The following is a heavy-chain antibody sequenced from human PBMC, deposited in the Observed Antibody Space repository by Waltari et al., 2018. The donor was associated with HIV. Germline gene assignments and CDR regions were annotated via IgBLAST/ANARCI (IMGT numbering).Heavy chain of an antibody. J-gene: IGHJ4*01. CDR1: TGYITQNYY. CDR3: ATLKTVTGTVDD. Sequence: QLHLQESGPPLVKPSETLSLTCTVSTGYITQNYYWGWVRQSPGTGLEWIGTVDSTGIIHYTPSLKSRLTLSVDSSRNQFSLTLTSVTAAVTAVYFCATLKTVTGTVDDWGQGILVTVS. CDR2: VDSTGII. D-gene: IGHD4-17*01. V-gene: IGHV4-39*01.